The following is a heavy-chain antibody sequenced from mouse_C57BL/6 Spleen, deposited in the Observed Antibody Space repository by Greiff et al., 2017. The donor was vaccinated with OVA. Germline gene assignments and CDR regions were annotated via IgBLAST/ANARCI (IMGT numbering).Heavy chain of an antibody. Sequence: VQLKQSGAELVKPGASVKLSCKASGYTFTSYWMHWVKQRPGKGLEWIGMIHPNSGSTNYNEKVKGKATLTVDKSSSTVYLQLSSLTSEDSAVYCGGRKYCGSSWYFDVWGTGTTVTVSS. J-gene: IGHJ1*03. CDR2: IHPNSGST. V-gene: IGHV1-64*01. D-gene: IGHD1-1*01. CDR1: GYTFTSYW. CDR3: GRKYCGSSWYFDV.